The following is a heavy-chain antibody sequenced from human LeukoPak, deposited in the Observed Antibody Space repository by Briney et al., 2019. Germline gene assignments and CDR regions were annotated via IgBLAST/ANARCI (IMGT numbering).Heavy chain of an antibody. CDR3: ARGRRRRDIVVVPATSPMGY. J-gene: IGHJ4*02. Sequence: GASVKVSCKASGYTFTSYDINWVRQATGQGLEWMGWMNPNSGNTGYAQKFQGRVTITRNTSISTAYMELSRLRSEDTAVYYCARGRRRRDIVVVPATSPMGYWGQGTLVTVSS. D-gene: IGHD2-2*01. V-gene: IGHV1-8*03. CDR1: GYTFTSYD. CDR2: MNPNSGNT.